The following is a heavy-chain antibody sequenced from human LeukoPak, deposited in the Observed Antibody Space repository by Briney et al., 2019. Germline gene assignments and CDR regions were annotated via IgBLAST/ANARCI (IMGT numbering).Heavy chain of an antibody. Sequence: PGGSLRLSCAASGFAFSTYPVRWVRQAPGKGLEWVAVISYDGSNKYYADSVKGRFTISRDNSKNTLYLQMNSLRAEDTAIYYCASRHYDFGYYWGQGTLVTVSS. V-gene: IGHV3-30*04. D-gene: IGHD4-17*01. CDR2: ISYDGSNK. CDR3: ASRHYDFGYY. CDR1: GFAFSTYP. J-gene: IGHJ4*02.